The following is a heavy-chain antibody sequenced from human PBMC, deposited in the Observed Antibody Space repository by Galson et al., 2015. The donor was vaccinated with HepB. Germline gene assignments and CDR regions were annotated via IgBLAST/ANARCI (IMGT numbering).Heavy chain of an antibody. V-gene: IGHV3-48*03. CDR3: ARGSFDYGGRPMYFDY. D-gene: IGHD4-23*01. CDR1: GFTFSSYE. CDR2: ISSSGSTI. J-gene: IGHJ4*02. Sequence: SLRLSCAASGFTFSSYEMNWVRQAPGKGLEWVSYISSSGSTIYYADSVKGRFTISRDNAKNSLYLQMNSLRAEDTAVYYCARGSFDYGGRPMYFDYWGQGTLVTVSS.